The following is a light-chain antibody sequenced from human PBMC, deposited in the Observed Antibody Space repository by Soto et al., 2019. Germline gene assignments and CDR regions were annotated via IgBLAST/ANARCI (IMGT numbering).Light chain of an antibody. CDR2: GAS. CDR1: QSVSTSN. CDR3: QQYGSSPPT. V-gene: IGKV3-20*01. Sequence: EIVLTQSPGTLSLSPGERATLSGRASQSVSTSNLAWYRQKPGQAPRLLIYGASSRATGIPDRFSGSGSGTDFTLTISRLEPEDFAVYYCQQYGSSPPTFGPGTKVDIK. J-gene: IGKJ3*01.